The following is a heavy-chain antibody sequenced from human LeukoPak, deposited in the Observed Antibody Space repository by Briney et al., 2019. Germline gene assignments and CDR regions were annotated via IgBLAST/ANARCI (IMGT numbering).Heavy chain of an antibody. CDR1: GYSFTSFW. CDR2: FDPSDSYT. CDR3: ASLTVDTAMVTPFDY. V-gene: IGHV5-10-1*01. Sequence: GESLRISCKGSGYSFTSFWISWVRQLPGKGLEWWGRFDPSDSYTNYSPSFQGHVTISADKSISTAYLQWSSLKASDTAMYYCASLTVDTAMVTPFDYWGQGTLVTVSS. D-gene: IGHD5-18*01. J-gene: IGHJ4*02.